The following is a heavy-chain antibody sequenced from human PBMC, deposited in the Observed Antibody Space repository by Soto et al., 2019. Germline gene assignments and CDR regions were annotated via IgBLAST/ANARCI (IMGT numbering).Heavy chain of an antibody. CDR3: AKLDEGGLQYAYYAMDV. CDR2: ISYDGSNK. D-gene: IGHD2-15*01. Sequence: QVHLVESGGGVVQPGRSPRLSCVASGFTFSNYGMHWVRQAPGKGLEWVAVISYDGSNKYYADSVKGRFIISRDNSKNTLYLQMTSLRTEDTALYYCAKLDEGGLQYAYYAMDVWGQGTTVTVSS. J-gene: IGHJ6*02. V-gene: IGHV3-30*18. CDR1: GFTFSNYG.